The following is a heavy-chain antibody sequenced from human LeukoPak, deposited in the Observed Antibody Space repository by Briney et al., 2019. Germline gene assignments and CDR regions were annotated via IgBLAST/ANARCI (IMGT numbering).Heavy chain of an antibody. J-gene: IGHJ4*02. CDR2: IYSDRST. D-gene: IGHD5-12*01. CDR1: GFTFSRYA. Sequence: GRSLRLSCAASGFTFSRYAITWVRQAPGKGLDWVSSIYSDRSTYYADSVKGRFTISRDNSKNTVHLQMNSLRAEDTAVYYCAKDQFGGYGSIDYWGQGTLVTVSS. CDR3: AKDQFGGYGSIDY. V-gene: IGHV3-23*05.